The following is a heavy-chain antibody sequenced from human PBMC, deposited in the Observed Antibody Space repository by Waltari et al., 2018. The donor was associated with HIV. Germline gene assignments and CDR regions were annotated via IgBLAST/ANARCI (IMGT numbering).Heavy chain of an antibody. Sequence: QVQLEQSGAEVKKPGASVQVSCKASGNTLTIYGFTWVRQAPGQGLEWMGWTRAHNGNPNYAHKFQGKVTMTPDNSTSTAYMELRSLRSDDTAVYYCARSPPQYDSSGYYCDYWGQGTLVTVSS. V-gene: IGHV1-18*01. CDR1: GNTLTIYG. CDR3: ARSPPQYDSSGYYCDY. D-gene: IGHD3-22*01. J-gene: IGHJ4*02. CDR2: TRAHNGNP.